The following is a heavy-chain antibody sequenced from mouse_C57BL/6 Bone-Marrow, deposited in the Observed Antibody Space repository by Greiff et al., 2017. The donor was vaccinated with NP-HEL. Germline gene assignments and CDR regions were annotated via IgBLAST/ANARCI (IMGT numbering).Heavy chain of an antibody. CDR2: IHPNSGST. Sequence: VQLQQPGAELVKPGASVKLSCKASGYTFTSYWMHWVKQRPGPGLEWIGMIHPNSGSTNYNEKFKSKATLTVDKSSSTAYMQLSSLTSEDSAVYYCARRATMVTTDWFAYWGQGTLVTVSA. CDR1: GYTFTSYW. CDR3: ARRATMVTTDWFAY. D-gene: IGHD2-2*01. J-gene: IGHJ3*01. V-gene: IGHV1-64*01.